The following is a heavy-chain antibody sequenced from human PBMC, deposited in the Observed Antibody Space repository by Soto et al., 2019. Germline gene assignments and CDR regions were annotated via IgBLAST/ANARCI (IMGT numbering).Heavy chain of an antibody. Sequence: GGSLRLSCQASGFNFRMYEMHWVRKAPGKGLEWVSYISSSGLTTYYADFAEGRFTISRDNAKDSLYLHLNSLRVGDTAVYYCARYGTRGERWGLGTQVAVSS. J-gene: IGHJ2*01. CDR1: GFNFRMYE. CDR3: ARYGTRGER. CDR2: ISSSGLTT. V-gene: IGHV3-48*03. D-gene: IGHD2-8*01.